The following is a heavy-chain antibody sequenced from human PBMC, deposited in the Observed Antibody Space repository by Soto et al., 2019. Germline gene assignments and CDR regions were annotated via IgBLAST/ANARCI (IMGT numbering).Heavy chain of an antibody. CDR3: ARKDKSGYFNWFDP. J-gene: IGHJ5*02. CDR2: IFPSDSDT. Sequence: GESLKISCRTSGYKFTSSWIAWVRQMPGKGLEWMGIIFPSDSDTRYSPSFQGQVTISADRSTSTVFLQWASLKASDTAVYFCARKDKSGYFNWFDPWGQGTLVTVSS. CDR1: GYKFTSSW. V-gene: IGHV5-51*01. D-gene: IGHD3-22*01.